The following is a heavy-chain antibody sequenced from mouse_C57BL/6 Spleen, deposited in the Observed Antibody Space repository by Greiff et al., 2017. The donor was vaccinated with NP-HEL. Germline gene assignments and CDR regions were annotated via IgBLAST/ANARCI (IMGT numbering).Heavy chain of an antibody. V-gene: IGHV1-76*01. Sequence: VQRVESGAELVRPGASVKLSCKASGYTFTDYYINWVKQRPGQGLEWIARIYPGSGNTYYNEKFKGKATLTAEKSSSTAYMQLSSLTSEDSAVYFCARSRYSNYWYFDVWGTGTTVTVSS. D-gene: IGHD2-5*01. CDR3: ARSRYSNYWYFDV. J-gene: IGHJ1*03. CDR1: GYTFTDYY. CDR2: IYPGSGNT.